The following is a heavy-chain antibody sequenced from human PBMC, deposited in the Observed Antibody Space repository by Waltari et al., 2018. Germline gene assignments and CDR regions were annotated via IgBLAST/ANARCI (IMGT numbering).Heavy chain of an antibody. CDR2: IYYSGST. Sequence: QLQLQESGPGLVKPSETLSLTCTVSGGSISSSSYYWGWLRQPPGKGLEWTGSIYYSGSTYYNPSLKSRVTISVDTSKNQFSLKLSSVTAADTAVYYCARISSGWYYYYYGMDVWGQGTTVTVSS. V-gene: IGHV4-39*07. CDR1: GGSISSSSYY. D-gene: IGHD6-19*01. CDR3: ARISSGWYYYYYGMDV. J-gene: IGHJ6*02.